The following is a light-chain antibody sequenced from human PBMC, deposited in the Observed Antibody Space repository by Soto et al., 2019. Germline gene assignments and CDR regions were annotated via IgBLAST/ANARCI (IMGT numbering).Light chain of an antibody. J-gene: IGLJ1*01. Sequence: QSALTQPASVSGSPGQSITISCTGTNSDVGGYNYVSWYQQHPGKAPKLMIFDVSNRPSGVSNRFSGSKSGNTASLTISGLQAEDEADYYCKSYTGTSTPYVFGTGTKVTVL. CDR2: DVS. CDR3: KSYTGTSTPYV. V-gene: IGLV2-14*01. CDR1: NSDVGGYNY.